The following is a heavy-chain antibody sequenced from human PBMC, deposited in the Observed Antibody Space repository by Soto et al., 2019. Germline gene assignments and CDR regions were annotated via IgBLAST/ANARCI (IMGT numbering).Heavy chain of an antibody. CDR1: GYTFTDYG. Sequence: QVHLVQSGAEVEKPGASVKVSCKASGYTFTDYGISWVRQAPGQGLQWMGWITAFNGNTKYAQQFQGRVTMTTDTSTSRAYMELRSLESDDTAVYYCARIRQSDFWSGYYYFFDYWGQGTLVTVSS. D-gene: IGHD3-3*01. CDR3: ARIRQSDFWSGYYYFFDY. V-gene: IGHV1-18*01. CDR2: ITAFNGNT. J-gene: IGHJ4*02.